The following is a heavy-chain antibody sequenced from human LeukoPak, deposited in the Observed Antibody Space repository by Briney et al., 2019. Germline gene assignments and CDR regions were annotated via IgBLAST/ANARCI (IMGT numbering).Heavy chain of an antibody. CDR1: GFTFDDYA. CDR2: ISWDGGST. D-gene: IGHD2-2*01. Sequence: GGSLRLSCAASGFTFDDYAMNWVRLAPGKGLEWVSLISWDGGSTYYADSVKGRFSIFRDNSKNSLYLQMNSLRAEDTALYYCAKEGRPAAPLRYYYYMDVWGKGTTVTVSS. CDR3: AKEGRPAAPLRYYYYMDV. J-gene: IGHJ6*03. V-gene: IGHV3-43D*04.